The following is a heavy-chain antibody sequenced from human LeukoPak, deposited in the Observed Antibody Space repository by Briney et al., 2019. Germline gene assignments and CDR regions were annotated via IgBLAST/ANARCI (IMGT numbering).Heavy chain of an antibody. V-gene: IGHV3-30*02. J-gene: IGHJ4*02. CDR2: IRYDGSKN. D-gene: IGHD3-9*01. CDR1: GFTFSSYG. CDR3: AKDPADYDLLTGFDY. Sequence: PGGSLRLSCAASGFTFSSYGMHWVRQAPGKGLEWVAFIRYDGSKNHYSDSVKGRFTISRDNSKNTLYLQMNSLRGEDTAVYYCAKDPADYDLLTGFDYWGQGTLVTVST.